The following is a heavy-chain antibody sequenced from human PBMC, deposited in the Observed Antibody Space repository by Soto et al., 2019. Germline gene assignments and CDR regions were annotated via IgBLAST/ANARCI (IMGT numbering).Heavy chain of an antibody. CDR1: GYTFTSYD. J-gene: IGHJ6*02. CDR2: MNPNSGNT. Sequence: ASVKVSCKASGYTFTSYDINWVRQATGPGLEWMGWMNPNSGNTGYAQKFQGRVTMTRNTSISTAYMELSSLRSEDTAVYYCARGGDCSGGSCYPIRYYYYGMDVWGQGTTVTVSS. V-gene: IGHV1-8*01. D-gene: IGHD2-15*01. CDR3: ARGGDCSGGSCYPIRYYYYGMDV.